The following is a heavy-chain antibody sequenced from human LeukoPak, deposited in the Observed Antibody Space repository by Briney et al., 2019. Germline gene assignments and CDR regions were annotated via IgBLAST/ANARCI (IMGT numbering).Heavy chain of an antibody. D-gene: IGHD6-19*01. CDR1: GGSISSYY. J-gene: IGHJ4*02. CDR3: ARDSSGWPIDH. CDR2: IYYSGST. V-gene: IGHV4-59*12. Sequence: PSETLSLTCTVSGGSISSYYWSWIRQPPGKGLEWIGYIYYSGSTIYNPSLKSRVTISVDTSKNQFSLKLSSVTAADTAVYYCARDSSGWPIDHWGQGTLVTVSS.